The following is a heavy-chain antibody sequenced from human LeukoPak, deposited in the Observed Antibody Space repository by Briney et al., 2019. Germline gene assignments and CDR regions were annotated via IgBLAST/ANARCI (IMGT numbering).Heavy chain of an antibody. Sequence: SVKVSCKASGGTFSSYAISWVRQAPGQGLEWMGGIIPIFGTANYAQKFQGRVAITADESTSTAYMELSSLRSEDTAVYYCARVVVPAAIAPGMDVWGQGTTVTVSS. V-gene: IGHV1-69*13. CDR3: ARVVVPAAIAPGMDV. J-gene: IGHJ6*02. CDR1: GGTFSSYA. CDR2: IIPIFGTA. D-gene: IGHD2-2*01.